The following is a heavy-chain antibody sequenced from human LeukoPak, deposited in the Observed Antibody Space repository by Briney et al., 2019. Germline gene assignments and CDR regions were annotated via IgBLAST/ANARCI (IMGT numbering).Heavy chain of an antibody. CDR3: ARDDCSGGSCYSWYYYYGMDV. V-gene: IGHV3-30-3*01. CDR1: EITFSNYA. CDR2: ISYDGSNK. D-gene: IGHD2-15*01. J-gene: IGHJ6*02. Sequence: PGGSLRLSCAASEITFSNYAVHWFRQAPGKGLEWVAVISYDGSNKYYADSVKGRFTISRDNSKNTLYLQMNSLRAEDTAVYYCARDDCSGGSCYSWYYYYGMDVWGQGTAVTVSS.